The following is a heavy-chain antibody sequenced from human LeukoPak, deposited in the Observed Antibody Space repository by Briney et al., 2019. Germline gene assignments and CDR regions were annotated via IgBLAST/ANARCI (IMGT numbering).Heavy chain of an antibody. J-gene: IGHJ3*02. CDR2: IIPIFGTA. CDR1: GGTFSSYA. CDR3: AWGYDSSGYYPLGFDI. V-gene: IGHV1-69*13. Sequence: ASVKVSCKASGGTFSSYAISWVRQAPGQGLEWMGGIIPIFGTANYAQKFQGRVTITADESTSTAYMELSSLRSEDTAVYYCAWGYDSSGYYPLGFDIWGQGTMVTVSS. D-gene: IGHD3-22*01.